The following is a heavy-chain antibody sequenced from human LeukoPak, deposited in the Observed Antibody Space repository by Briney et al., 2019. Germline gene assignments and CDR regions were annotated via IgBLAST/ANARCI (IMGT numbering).Heavy chain of an antibody. CDR2: IYPGDSDT. D-gene: IGHD2-21*02. CDR3: ARSEAYCGGDCYFQH. Sequence: GESLKISCKGSGYSFTSYWIGWVRQMPGKGLEWMGIIYPGDSDTRYSPSFQVQVTFSADKSISTAYLQWSSLKASDTAMYYCARSEAYCGGDCYFQHWGQGTLVTVSS. CDR1: GYSFTSYW. V-gene: IGHV5-51*01. J-gene: IGHJ1*01.